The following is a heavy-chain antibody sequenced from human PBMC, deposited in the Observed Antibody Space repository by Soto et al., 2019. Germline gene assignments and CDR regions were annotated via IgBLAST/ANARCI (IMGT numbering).Heavy chain of an antibody. Sequence: PSETLSLTCTVSGGSISSYYWSWIRQPPGKGLEWIGYIYYSGSTNYNPSLKSRVTISVDTSKNQFSLKLSSVTAADTAVYYCARTRIAPRGMDVWGQRTTVTVSS. CDR2: IYYSGST. J-gene: IGHJ6*02. V-gene: IGHV4-59*01. CDR3: ARTRIAPRGMDV. CDR1: GGSISSYY. D-gene: IGHD6-13*01.